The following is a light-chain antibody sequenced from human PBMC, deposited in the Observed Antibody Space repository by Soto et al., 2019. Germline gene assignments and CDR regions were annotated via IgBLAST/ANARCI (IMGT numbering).Light chain of an antibody. V-gene: IGLV1-40*01. CDR3: QSYDSSLSGLV. CDR2: GNN. CDR1: GSNIGAGYD. J-gene: IGLJ3*02. Sequence: QPVLTQPPSVSGAPGQRVTISCTGSGSNIGAGYDVHWHQHVPGTAPKLLIDGNNNRPSGVPDRFSGSKSGTSASLAITGIQAEDEADYYCQSYDSSLSGLVFGGGTQLTVL.